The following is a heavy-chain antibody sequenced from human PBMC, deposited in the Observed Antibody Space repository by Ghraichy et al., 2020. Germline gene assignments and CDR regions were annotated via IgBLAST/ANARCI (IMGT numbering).Heavy chain of an antibody. CDR3: VREGHSGDYIHGQY. Sequence: ASVKVSCKASGYTFTYYGFSWVRQAPGQGLEWMGWNSAYNGNTRYAQKFQGRVSMTTDTSTRTAYMELSSLRSDDTATYFCVREGHSGDYIHGQYWGQGTLVTVSS. CDR1: GYTFTYYG. J-gene: IGHJ1*01. D-gene: IGHD2-21*02. CDR2: NSAYNGNT. V-gene: IGHV1-18*01.